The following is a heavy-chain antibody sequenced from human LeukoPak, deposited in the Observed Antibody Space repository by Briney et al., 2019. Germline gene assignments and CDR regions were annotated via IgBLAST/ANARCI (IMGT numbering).Heavy chain of an antibody. J-gene: IGHJ5*02. D-gene: IGHD2-21*02. CDR3: ARLQVHCGGDCYTRWFDP. V-gene: IGHV4-59*08. Sequence: SETLSLTCTVSGGSVSSYYWSWIRQPPGKGLEWIAYIYYSGSNKYNPYLKSRVTISLDRSKNQFSLKLRSVTAADTDVYYCARLQVHCGGDCYTRWFDPWGQGTLVTVSS. CDR1: GGSVSSYY. CDR2: IYYSGSN.